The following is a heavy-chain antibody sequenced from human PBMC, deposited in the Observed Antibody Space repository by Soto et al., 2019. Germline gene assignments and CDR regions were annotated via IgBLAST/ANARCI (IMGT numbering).Heavy chain of an antibody. CDR2: ISGGGSST. D-gene: IGHD5-18*01. CDR1: GFTFSSYA. CDR3: AKGYSYGQYYFDY. V-gene: IGHV3-23*01. J-gene: IGHJ4*02. Sequence: GGSLRLSCAASGFTFSSYAMSWVRQAPGKGLEWVSAISGGGSSTYSADSVKGRFTISRDNSKNTVYLQMNSLSAEDTALYYCAKGYSYGQYYFDYWGQGTLVTVSS.